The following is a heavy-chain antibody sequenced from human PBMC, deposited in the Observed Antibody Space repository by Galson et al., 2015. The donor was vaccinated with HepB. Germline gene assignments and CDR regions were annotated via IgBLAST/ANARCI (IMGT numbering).Heavy chain of an antibody. J-gene: IGHJ4*02. D-gene: IGHD5-24*01. CDR2: IYYSGST. Sequence: LTCAVSGASIGSYSWSWIRQPPGKGLESIGYIYYSGSTNYNPSLQSRATISVDTSKNHFSLKLTSVTAADTAVYYCARVRKDGYKIGRLDSWGQGTLVTVSS. CDR1: GASIGSYS. V-gene: IGHV4-59*01. CDR3: ARVRKDGYKIGRLDS.